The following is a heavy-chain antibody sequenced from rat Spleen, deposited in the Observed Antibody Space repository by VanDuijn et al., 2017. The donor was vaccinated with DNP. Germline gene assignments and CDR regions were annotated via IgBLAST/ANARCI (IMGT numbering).Heavy chain of an antibody. Sequence: EVQLVESGGGLVQPGRSLKLSCAASGFTLSDYYMAWVRQAPTKGLEWFAYMSDDGGSNYHGDAVKGRFTISRDIVKNILYLQMNSLRSEDMATYYCARHVLPLRVWDYWGQGVMVTVSS. CDR2: MSDDGGSN. D-gene: IGHD1-4*01. CDR3: ARHVLPLRVWDY. CDR1: GFTLSDYY. J-gene: IGHJ2*01. V-gene: IGHV5-22*01.